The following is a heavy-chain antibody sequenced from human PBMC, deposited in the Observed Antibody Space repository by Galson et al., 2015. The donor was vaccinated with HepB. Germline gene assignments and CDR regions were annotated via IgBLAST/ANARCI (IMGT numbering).Heavy chain of an antibody. V-gene: IGHV1-18*01. D-gene: IGHD3-10*02. CDR2: ISTNSGNT. CDR3: ARDVRYAFEM. Sequence: ASGYTFTRNGIGWVRQAPGQGLEWMGWISTNSGNTYYAQKFQDRLIMTTERSTSTAYMELRSLTSDDTAFYYCARDVRYAFEMWGQGTMVTVS. J-gene: IGHJ3*02. CDR1: GYTFTRNG.